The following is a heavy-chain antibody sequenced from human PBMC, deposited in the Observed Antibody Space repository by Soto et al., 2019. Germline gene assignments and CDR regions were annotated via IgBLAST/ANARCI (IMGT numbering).Heavy chain of an antibody. J-gene: IGHJ4*02. Sequence: SETLSLTCTVSGGSVSSNSYSWGWVRQSPGKGLEWIGNIYHSGSTNYNPSLKSRVTISVDKSKNQFSLNLSSVTAADTAVYYCARDQNGSGNYYTRYFDYWGQGTLVTVSS. D-gene: IGHD3-10*01. CDR1: GGSVSSNSYS. V-gene: IGHV4-39*07. CDR3: ARDQNGSGNYYTRYFDY. CDR2: IYHSGST.